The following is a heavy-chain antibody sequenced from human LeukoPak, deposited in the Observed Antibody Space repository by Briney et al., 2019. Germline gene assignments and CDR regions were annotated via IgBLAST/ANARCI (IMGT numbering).Heavy chain of an antibody. J-gene: IGHJ4*02. CDR2: INHSGST. CDR3: ARGGLRYFDWLFSFDY. CDR1: GGSFSGYY. D-gene: IGHD3-9*01. Sequence: SETLSLTCAVYGGSFSGYYWSWIRQLPGKGLEWIGEINHSGSTNYNPSLKSRVTISVDTSKNQFSLKLSSVTAADTAVYYCARGGLRYFDWLFSFDYWGQGTLVTVSS. V-gene: IGHV4-34*01.